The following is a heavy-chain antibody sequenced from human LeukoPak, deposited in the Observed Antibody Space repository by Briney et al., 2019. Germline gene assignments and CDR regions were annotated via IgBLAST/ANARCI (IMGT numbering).Heavy chain of an antibody. CDR3: ARDVGDY. CDR2: IYTSGST. D-gene: IGHD3-10*01. CDR1: GYSIGGGYY. V-gene: IGHV4-4*07. Sequence: PSETLSLSCTVSGYSIGGGYYWSWIRQPAGKGLEWIGRIYTSGSTNYNPSLKSRVTMSVDTSKNQFSLKLSSVTAADTAVYYCARDVGDYWGQGTLVTVSS. J-gene: IGHJ4*02.